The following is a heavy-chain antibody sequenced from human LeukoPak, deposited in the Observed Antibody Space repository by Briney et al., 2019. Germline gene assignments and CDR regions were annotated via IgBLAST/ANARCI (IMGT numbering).Heavy chain of an antibody. CDR1: GYTFTGYF. CDR2: LNPNSGGT. D-gene: IGHD6-13*01. J-gene: IGHJ5*02. CDR3: ARDGSSWYNWFDP. Sequence: ASVKVSCKASGYTFTGYFIHWVRQAPGQGLEWMGWLNPNSGGTNYARKFQGRVTMTRDTSINTAYMELSRLRSDDTAMYYCARDGSSWYNWFDPWGRGTLVTVSS. V-gene: IGHV1-2*02.